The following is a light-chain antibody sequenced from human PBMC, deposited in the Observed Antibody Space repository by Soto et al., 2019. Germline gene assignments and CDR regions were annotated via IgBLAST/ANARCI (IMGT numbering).Light chain of an antibody. J-gene: IGLJ1*01. CDR2: EVS. V-gene: IGLV2-8*01. Sequence: QSALTQPTSGSGSPGQSITISCTGTSSDVGGYNYVSWYQQHPGKAPKLMIYEVSKRPSGVPDRFSGSKSGNTASLTVSGLQAEDEADYYCSSYAGSNNLGVFGTGTKVTVL. CDR1: SSDVGGYNY. CDR3: SSYAGSNNLGV.